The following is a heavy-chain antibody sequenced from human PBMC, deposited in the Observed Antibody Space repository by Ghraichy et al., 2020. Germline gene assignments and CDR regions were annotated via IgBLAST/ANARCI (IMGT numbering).Heavy chain of an antibody. D-gene: IGHD6-13*01. V-gene: IGHV4-59*08. CDR3: ARQAASPGRSWLDP. J-gene: IGHJ5*02. CDR2: IHYSGHT. CDR1: GDSFSPYY. Sequence: SETLSLTCSVSGDSFSPYYWSWLRQPPGKPLEWLGHIHYSGHTYYNPSLRGRVSISLDTSKNQFSLGLTSVTAADTALYYCARQAASPGRSWLDPWGLGTLVTVSS.